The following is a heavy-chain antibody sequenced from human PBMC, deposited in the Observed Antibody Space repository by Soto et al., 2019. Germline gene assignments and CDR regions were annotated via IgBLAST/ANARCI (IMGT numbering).Heavy chain of an antibody. D-gene: IGHD6-13*01. CDR2: IWYDGSNK. J-gene: IGHJ4*02. CDR1: GFTFSSYG. CDR3: ARDGSSSWYSLPDY. Sequence: ESGGGVVQPGRSLRLSCAASGFTFSSYGMHWVRQAPGKGLEWVAVIWYDGSNKYYADSVKGRFTISRDNSKNTLYLQMNSLRAEDTAVYYCARDGSSSWYSLPDYWGQGTLVTVSS. V-gene: IGHV3-33*01.